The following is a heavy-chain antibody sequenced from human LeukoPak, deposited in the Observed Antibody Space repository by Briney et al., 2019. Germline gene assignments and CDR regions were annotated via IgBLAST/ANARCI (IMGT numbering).Heavy chain of an antibody. J-gene: IGHJ3*02. CDR3: ARHSRLDGYSQIAVPDDAFDI. CDR2: IYYSGST. Sequence: PSETLSLTCTVSGGSISNAAYYWSWIRQHPGKGLEWIGYIYYSGSTYYNPSLKSRVTISVDTSKNQFSLELNSVTAADMAVYYCARHSRLDGYSQIAVPDDAFDIWGQGTMVTVSS. CDR1: GGSISNAAYY. V-gene: IGHV4-31*03. D-gene: IGHD5-24*01.